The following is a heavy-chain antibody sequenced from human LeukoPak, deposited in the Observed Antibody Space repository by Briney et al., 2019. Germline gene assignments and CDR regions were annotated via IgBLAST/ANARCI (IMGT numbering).Heavy chain of an antibody. CDR3: ARGIFPAGRWFDP. CDR1: GGSISSGGYY. J-gene: IGHJ5*02. D-gene: IGHD2-15*01. Sequence: KPSQTLSLTCTVSGGSISSGGYYWSWIRQPPGKGLEWIGYIYHSGSTYYDPSLKSRVTISVDRSKNQFSLKLSSVTAADTAVYYCARGIFPAGRWFDPWGQGTLVTVSS. V-gene: IGHV4-30-2*01. CDR2: IYHSGST.